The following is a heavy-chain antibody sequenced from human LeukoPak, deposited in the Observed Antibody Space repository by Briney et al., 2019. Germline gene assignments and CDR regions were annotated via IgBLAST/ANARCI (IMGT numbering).Heavy chain of an antibody. D-gene: IGHD2-15*01. CDR1: GGSISSYY. V-gene: IGHV4-59*08. CDR3: APSPCSGDSCYRFDF. J-gene: IGHJ4*02. Sequence: SETLSLTCSVSGGSISSYYWSWIRQPPGKGLEWIGYIYYSGNTNYNPSLKSRVTISADTSKNQFSLKLNSVTAADTAVYYCAPSPCSGDSCYRFDFWGQGTQVTVSS. CDR2: IYYSGNT.